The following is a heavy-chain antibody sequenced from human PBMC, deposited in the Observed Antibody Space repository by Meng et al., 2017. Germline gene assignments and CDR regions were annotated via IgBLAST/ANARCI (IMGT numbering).Heavy chain of an antibody. CDR2: IYYSGST. CDR1: GGSVSRGSYY. J-gene: IGHJ4*02. V-gene: IGHV4-61*01. CDR3: ARDCSGGSCYSIGV. D-gene: IGHD2-15*01. Sequence: QVQPQESGPGLVRPSATLSLTWTVAGGSVSRGSYYWSWIRQPPGKGLEWIGYIYYSGSTNYNPSLKSRVTISVDTSKNQFSLKLSSVTAADTAVYYCARDCSGGSCYSIGVWGQGTLVTVSS.